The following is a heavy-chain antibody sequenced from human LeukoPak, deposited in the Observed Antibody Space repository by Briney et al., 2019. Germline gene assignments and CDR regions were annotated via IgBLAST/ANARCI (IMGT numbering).Heavy chain of an antibody. J-gene: IGHJ4*02. CDR3: GRGEGFLVDH. CDR1: GFTFGNYW. D-gene: IGHD3-3*01. V-gene: IGHV3-7*01. Sequence: EGSLRLSCAASGFTFGNYWMTWVRQAPGKGLEWVANINQGGSAKNHVDSVKGRFTISRDDAKNSVFLQMNSLRAEDTAVYYCGRGEGFLVDHWGQGTLVTVSS. CDR2: INQGGSAK.